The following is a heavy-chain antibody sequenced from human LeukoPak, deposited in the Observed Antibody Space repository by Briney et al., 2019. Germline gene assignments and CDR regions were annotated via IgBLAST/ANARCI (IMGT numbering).Heavy chain of an antibody. V-gene: IGHV3-30*02. CDR3: ANEGRDGYNFDY. D-gene: IGHD5-24*01. CDR2: IRYDGSNK. J-gene: IGHJ4*02. CDR1: GFTFSSYG. Sequence: PGGSLRLSCAASGFTFSSYGMHWVRQAPGKGLEWVAFIRYDGSNKYYADSVKGRFTISRDNSKNTLYLQMNSLRAEDTAVYYCANEGRDGYNFDYWGQGTLVTVSS.